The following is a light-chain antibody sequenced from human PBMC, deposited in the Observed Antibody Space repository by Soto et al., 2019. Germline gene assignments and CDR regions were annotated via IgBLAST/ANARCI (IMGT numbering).Light chain of an antibody. J-gene: IGKJ5*01. CDR1: QSISSTY. Sequence: ILASKSPGTLSSSPGERATLSCSASQSISSTYLAWYQQKPGQAPRLLIYDASNRATGIPARFSGSGSGTDFTLTISSLEPEDFAVYYCQHRSTWPITFGQGTRLE. V-gene: IGKV3-11*01. CDR2: DAS. CDR3: QHRSTWPIT.